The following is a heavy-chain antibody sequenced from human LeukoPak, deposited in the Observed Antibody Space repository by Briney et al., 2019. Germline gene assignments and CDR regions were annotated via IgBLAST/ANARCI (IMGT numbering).Heavy chain of an antibody. V-gene: IGHV3-21*01. Sequence: PGGSLRLSCAASGFTFSSYSMNWVRQAPGKGLEWVSSISAISTYIYYADSVKGRFPISRDNAKNSLFLQMNSLRAEDTALYYCARDRSTNSYAEYFFDYWGQGTLVTVSS. CDR1: GFTFSSYS. CDR3: ARDRSTNSYAEYFFDY. CDR2: ISAISTYI. J-gene: IGHJ4*02. D-gene: IGHD5-18*01.